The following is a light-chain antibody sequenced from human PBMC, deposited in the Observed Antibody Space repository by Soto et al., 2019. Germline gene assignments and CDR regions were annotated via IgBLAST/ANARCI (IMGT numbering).Light chain of an antibody. V-gene: IGLV2-8*01. CDR3: TSYGGRDNLM. J-gene: IGLJ3*02. CDR2: EVN. CDR1: SSDIGAYNY. Sequence: QSALTQPPSASGSPGQSVTISGTGPSSDIGAYNYVSWFQQHPGEAPKLIISEVNKRPSGVPDRFSGSKSGNTASLTVSGLQAEDEADYYCTSYGGRDNLMFGGGTKVTVL.